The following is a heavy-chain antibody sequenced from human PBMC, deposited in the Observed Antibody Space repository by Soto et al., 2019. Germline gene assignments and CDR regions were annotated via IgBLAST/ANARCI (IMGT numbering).Heavy chain of an antibody. V-gene: IGHV2-26*01. D-gene: IGHD4-17*01. J-gene: IGHJ6*02. CDR3: ARMNVDSYQFYYAMDV. CDR2: IFSDNER. Sequence: SGPTLVNPTETLTLTCTVSGFSLTTGKMGVSWIRQPPGKALEWLAHIFSDNERSYSTSLQGRLTISKDTSGSQVVLSMTNVDPVDTATYYCARMNVDSYQFYYAMDVWGRGP. CDR1: GFSLTTGKMG.